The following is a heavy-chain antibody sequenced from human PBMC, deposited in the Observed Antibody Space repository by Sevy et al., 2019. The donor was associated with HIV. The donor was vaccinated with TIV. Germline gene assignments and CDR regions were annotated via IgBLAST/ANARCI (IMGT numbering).Heavy chain of an antibody. J-gene: IGHJ4*02. D-gene: IGHD3-22*01. V-gene: IGHV1-24*01. CDR1: GYTLTGLS. CDR3: ATAREYYQDSSGYFDF. CDR2: FDPEDGET. Sequence: ASMKVSCKVSGYTLTGLSMHWVRQAPGKGLEWMGRFDPEDGETIYAQNFQGRVTLTEDTSRDTAYMELSSLRYEDTAVYYCATAREYYQDSSGYFDFWGQGTLVTVSS.